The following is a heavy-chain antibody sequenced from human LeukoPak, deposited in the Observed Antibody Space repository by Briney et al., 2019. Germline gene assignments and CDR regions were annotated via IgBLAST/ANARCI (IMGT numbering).Heavy chain of an antibody. CDR2: IYYSGST. V-gene: IGHV4-59*08. Sequence: SETLSLTCTVSGGSISSYYWSWIRQPPGKGLEWIGYIYYSGSTNYNPSLKSRVTISVDTSKNQFSLRLSSVTAADTAVYYYARLATYGDYSDWGQGTLVTVSS. CDR1: GGSISSYY. D-gene: IGHD4-17*01. CDR3: ARLATYGDYSD. J-gene: IGHJ4*02.